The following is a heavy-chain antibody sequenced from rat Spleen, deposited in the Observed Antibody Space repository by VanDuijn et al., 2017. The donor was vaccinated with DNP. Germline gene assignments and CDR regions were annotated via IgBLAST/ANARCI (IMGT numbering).Heavy chain of an antibody. CDR1: GLTFSDYH. CDR2: ITNSGGST. Sequence: EVQLVESGGGLVQPGRSLKLSCVVSGLTFSDYHMAWVRQAPTEGLEWVASITNSGGSTYYRDSVKGRFTISRDNAKSTLFLQMNSLRSEDTATYYCAREEQLSLYYAMDAWGQGTSVTVSS. CDR3: AREEQLSLYYAMDA. D-gene: IGHD1-2*01. J-gene: IGHJ4*01. V-gene: IGHV5-25*01.